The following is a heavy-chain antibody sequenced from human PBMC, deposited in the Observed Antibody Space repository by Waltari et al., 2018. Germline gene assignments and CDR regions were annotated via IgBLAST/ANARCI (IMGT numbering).Heavy chain of an antibody. V-gene: IGHV1-2*06. J-gene: IGHJ4*02. Sequence: QVQLVQSGAEVKKPGASVRVSCKASGYTFTGYYIHWVRQAPGQGREWMGRINHNTGETKLGRNIRGRVTRTRETSISTAYMELSGLRSDDTAMYFCANAPSGGRFSVPGIDYWGQGTLVTVSS. D-gene: IGHD2-15*01. CDR2: INHNTGET. CDR3: ANAPSGGRFSVPGIDY. CDR1: GYTFTGYY.